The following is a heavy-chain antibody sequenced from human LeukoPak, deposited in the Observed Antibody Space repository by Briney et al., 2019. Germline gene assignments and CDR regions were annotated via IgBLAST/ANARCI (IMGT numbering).Heavy chain of an antibody. J-gene: IGHJ3*02. V-gene: IGHV3-23*01. CDR2: NSGDYGNT. CDR1: GFTFINYA. D-gene: IGHD6-13*01. CDR3: AKGEQQLAHNAFDI. Sequence: GGSLRLSRAASGFTFINYALAWVRQAPGKGPEWVAGVNSGDYGNTYYPDSVKGRFTISRDNSKNTLFLQMSNLRPEDTALYYCAKGEQQLAHNAFDIWGQGTLVTVSS.